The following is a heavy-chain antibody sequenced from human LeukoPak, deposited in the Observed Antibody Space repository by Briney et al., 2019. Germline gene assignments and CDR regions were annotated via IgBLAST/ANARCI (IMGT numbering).Heavy chain of an antibody. CDR3: ARDLEYCSGGSCYPNWFDP. Sequence: ASETLSLTCTVSGGSISSYYWSWIRQSQGKGLEWIGYIYYSGSTNYNPSLNSRVTISIDTSKNQFSLKLSSVTAADTAVYYCARDLEYCSGGSCYPNWFDPWGQGTLVTVSS. V-gene: IGHV4-59*01. CDR1: GGSISSYY. J-gene: IGHJ5*02. D-gene: IGHD2-15*01. CDR2: IYYSGST.